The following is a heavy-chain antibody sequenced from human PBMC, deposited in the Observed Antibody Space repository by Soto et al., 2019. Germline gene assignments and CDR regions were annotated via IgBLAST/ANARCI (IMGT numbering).Heavy chain of an antibody. V-gene: IGHV3-30-3*01. D-gene: IGHD5-12*01. CDR2: ISYDGSNK. CDR3: AREIVAGARGYYYYYGMDV. J-gene: IGHJ6*02. CDR1: GFTFSSYA. Sequence: QVQLVESGGGVVQPGRSLRLSCAASGFTFSSYAMHWVRQAPGKGLEWVAVISYDGSNKYYADSVKGRFTISRDNSKNTLYLQMNSLRADDTAVYYCAREIVAGARGYYYYYGMDVWGQGTTVTVSS.